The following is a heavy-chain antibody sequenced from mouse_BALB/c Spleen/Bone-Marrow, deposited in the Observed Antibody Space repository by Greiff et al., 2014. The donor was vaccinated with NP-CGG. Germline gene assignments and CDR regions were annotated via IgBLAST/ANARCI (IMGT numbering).Heavy chain of an antibody. CDR2: IYPGSGST. D-gene: IGHD2-14*01. V-gene: IGHV1-81*01. CDR1: GYTFTDYV. J-gene: IGHJ4*01. Sequence: QVQLQQSGPELVKPGASVKMSCKASGYTFTDYVISWVKQRTGQGLEWIGEIYPGSGSTYYNEKFKGKATLTADKSSNTAYMQLSILTSEDSAVYFCASRGEVRRHYYAMDYWGQGTSVTVSS. CDR3: ASRGEVRRHYYAMDY.